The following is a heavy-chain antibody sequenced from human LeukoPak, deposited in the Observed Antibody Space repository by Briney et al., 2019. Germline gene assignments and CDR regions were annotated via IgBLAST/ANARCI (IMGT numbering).Heavy chain of an antibody. J-gene: IGHJ6*04. CDR2: ISSSGSTI. D-gene: IGHD3-10*02. V-gene: IGHV3-48*03. Sequence: GGSLRLSCAASGFTFSSYEMNWVRQAPGKGLEWVSYISSSGSTIYYADSVKGPFTISRDNAKNSLYLQMNSLRAEDTAVYYCAELGITMIGGVWGKGTTVTTSS. CDR1: GFTFSSYE. CDR3: AELGITMIGGV.